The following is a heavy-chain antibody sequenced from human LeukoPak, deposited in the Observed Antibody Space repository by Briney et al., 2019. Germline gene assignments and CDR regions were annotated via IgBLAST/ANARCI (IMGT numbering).Heavy chain of an antibody. D-gene: IGHD6-19*01. CDR1: GYIFTSYY. J-gene: IGHJ4*02. Sequence: GASVKVSCKASGYIFTSYYIHWVRQAPGQGPEWMGIINPSGGNTNYAQKFQGRVTMTRDTSTSTVYMELSSLRSGDTAVYYCARFAVHRRLAVAGQFGLDYWGQGTLVTVSS. V-gene: IGHV1-46*01. CDR3: ARFAVHRRLAVAGQFGLDY. CDR2: INPSGGNT.